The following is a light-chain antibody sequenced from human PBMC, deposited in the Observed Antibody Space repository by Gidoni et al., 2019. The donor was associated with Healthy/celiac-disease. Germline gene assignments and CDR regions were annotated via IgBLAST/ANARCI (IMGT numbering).Light chain of an antibody. CDR3: QQSYSTPRT. J-gene: IGKJ1*01. Sequence: IHMTKSPSSMAAAVGDRVTITCRASQSISSYLNWYQQKPGKVPKLLFYAASSLQSGVPSRFSGSGSGTDFTLTISSLQPEDFATYYCQQSYSTPRTFGPGTKVEIK. CDR1: QSISSY. V-gene: IGKV1-39*01. CDR2: AAS.